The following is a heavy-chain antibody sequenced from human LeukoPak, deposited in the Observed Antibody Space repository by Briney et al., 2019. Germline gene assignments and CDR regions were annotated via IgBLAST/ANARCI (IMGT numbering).Heavy chain of an antibody. CDR3: AGGPDFDWLFYFDY. J-gene: IGHJ4*02. V-gene: IGHV4-4*07. D-gene: IGHD3-9*01. CDR2: IYTSGST. Sequence: NPSQTLSLTCTVSGGSISSYYWSWIRQPAGKGLEWIGRIYTSGSTNYNPSLKSRVTMSVDTSKNQFSLKLSSVTAADTAVYYCAGGPDFDWLFYFDYWGQGTLVTVSS. CDR1: GGSISSYY.